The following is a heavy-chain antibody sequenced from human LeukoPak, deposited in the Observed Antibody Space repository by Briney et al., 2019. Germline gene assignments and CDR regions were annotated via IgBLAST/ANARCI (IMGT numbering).Heavy chain of an antibody. V-gene: IGHV4-4*07. Sequence: PSETLSLTCTVSGGSISSYYWSWIRLPAGKGLEWIGRIYTSGSTNYNPSLKSRVTMSVDTSKNQFSLKLSSVTAADTAVYYCARVVYVVVPAEFYYYYYMDVWGKGTTVTVSS. D-gene: IGHD2-2*01. CDR1: GGSISSYY. J-gene: IGHJ6*03. CDR3: ARVVYVVVPAEFYYYYYMDV. CDR2: IYTSGST.